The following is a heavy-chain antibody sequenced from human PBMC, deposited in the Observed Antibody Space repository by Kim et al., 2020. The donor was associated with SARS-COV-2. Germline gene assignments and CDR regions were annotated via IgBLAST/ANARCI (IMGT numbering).Heavy chain of an antibody. J-gene: IGHJ6*02. CDR1: GFTLSSYA. D-gene: IGHD3-10*01. Sequence: GGSLRLSCSASGFTLSSYAMLWVRQAPGKGLEYVSAIINNGDTTYYADSVKGRFTISRDTSKNTLYLQMSSLRAEDTAVYYCVTGSYYYGSAPRDVWGQGTTVTVSS. CDR3: VTGSYYYGSAPRDV. CDR2: IINNGDTT. V-gene: IGHV3-64D*06.